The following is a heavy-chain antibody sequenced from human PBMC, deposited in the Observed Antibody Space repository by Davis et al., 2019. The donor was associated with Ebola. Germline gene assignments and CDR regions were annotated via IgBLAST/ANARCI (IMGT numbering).Heavy chain of an antibody. V-gene: IGHV3-21*01. D-gene: IGHD3-3*01. CDR2: ISSSSSYI. J-gene: IGHJ4*02. Sequence: GESLKISCAASGFTFSSYSMNWVRQAPGKGLEWVSSISSSSSYIYYADSVKGRFTISRDNAKNSLYLQMNSLRAEDTAVYYCARRRGYDFWSGYYYWGQGTLVTVSS. CDR1: GFTFSSYS. CDR3: ARRRGYDFWSGYYY.